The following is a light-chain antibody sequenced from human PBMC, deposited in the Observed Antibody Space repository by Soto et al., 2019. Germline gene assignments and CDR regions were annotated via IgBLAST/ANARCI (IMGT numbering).Light chain of an antibody. CDR2: GAS. CDR1: QSVSNNY. Sequence: EIVLTQSPGTLSLSPGERAPLYCRASQSVSNNYLAWYQQKPGQAPRIIIYGASNKATGIPDRFSGSGSGTDFTLTISRLEPEDVAVYYCQQYGSSPLTFGGGTKVDI. J-gene: IGKJ4*01. CDR3: QQYGSSPLT. V-gene: IGKV3-20*01.